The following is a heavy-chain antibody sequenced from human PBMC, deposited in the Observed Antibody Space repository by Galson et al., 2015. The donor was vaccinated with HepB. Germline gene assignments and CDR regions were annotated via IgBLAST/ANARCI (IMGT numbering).Heavy chain of an antibody. D-gene: IGHD3-3*01. J-gene: IGHJ3*02. Sequence: SVKVSCKASGGNFTKYAFNWVRQAPGQGLEWMGGIIPVFATSKYAQKFRGRVTITADESASTAYMELSSLRSEDTAVYYCARVGRFLEWWICDHCFDNWGQGTVVTVSS. CDR1: GGNFTKYA. CDR3: ARVGRFLEWWICDHCFDN. V-gene: IGHV1-69*13. CDR2: IIPVFATS.